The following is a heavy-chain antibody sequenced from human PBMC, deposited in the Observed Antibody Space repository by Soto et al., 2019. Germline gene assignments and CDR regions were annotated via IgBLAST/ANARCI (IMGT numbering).Heavy chain of an antibody. CDR2: INHSGST. CDR3: ATLGSSSYNGWFDP. CDR1: GGSFSGYY. D-gene: IGHD6-6*01. J-gene: IGHJ5*02. V-gene: IGHV4-34*01. Sequence: SETLSLTCAVYGGSFSGYYWSWIRQPPGKGLEWIGEINHSGSTNYNPSLKSRVTISVDTSKNQFSLKLSSVTAADTAVYYCATLGSSSYNGWFDPWGQGTLVTVSS.